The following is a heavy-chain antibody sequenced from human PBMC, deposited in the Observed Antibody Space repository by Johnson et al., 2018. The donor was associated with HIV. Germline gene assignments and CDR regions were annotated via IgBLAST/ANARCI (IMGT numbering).Heavy chain of an antibody. V-gene: IGHV3-30*04. CDR3: ATSGLTLGSSSSHAFDI. Sequence: QVQLVESGGGLVQPGGSLRLSCAASGFSLSSYAMHWVRQAPGKGLEWVAVISYDGSNKYYADSVKGRCTISRDNSKNTLYVQMNSLRAEDTAMYYCATSGLTLGSSSSHAFDIWGQGTMVAVSS. D-gene: IGHD6-6*01. J-gene: IGHJ3*02. CDR1: GFSLSSYA. CDR2: ISYDGSNK.